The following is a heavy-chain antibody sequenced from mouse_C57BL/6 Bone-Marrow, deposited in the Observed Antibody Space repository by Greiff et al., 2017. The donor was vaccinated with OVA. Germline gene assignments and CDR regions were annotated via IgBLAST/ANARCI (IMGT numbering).Heavy chain of an antibody. J-gene: IGHJ3*01. CDR1: GFTFSDYY. Sequence: DVQLVESGGGLVQPGGSLKLSCAASGFTFSDYYMYWVRQTPEKRLEWVAYISNGGGSTYYPDTVKGRFTISRDNAKNTLYLQMSRLKSEDTAMYYCARPLYGNYGGFAYWGQGTLVTVSA. CDR3: ARPLYGNYGGFAY. D-gene: IGHD2-1*01. V-gene: IGHV5-12*01. CDR2: ISNGGGST.